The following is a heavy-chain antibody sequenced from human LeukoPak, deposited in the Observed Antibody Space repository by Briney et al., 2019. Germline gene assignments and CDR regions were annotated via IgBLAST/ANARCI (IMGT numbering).Heavy chain of an antibody. CDR2: IRYDGSNK. J-gene: IGHJ4*02. CDR1: GFTFSSYG. CDR3: ARDSRDSSTMGPYYFDY. Sequence: GGSLRLSCAASGFTFSSYGMHWVRQAPGKGLEWVAFIRYDGSNKYYADSVKGRFTISRDNSKNTLYLQMNSLRAEDTAVYYCARDSRDSSTMGPYYFDYWGQGTLVTVSS. V-gene: IGHV3-30*02. D-gene: IGHD3-10*01.